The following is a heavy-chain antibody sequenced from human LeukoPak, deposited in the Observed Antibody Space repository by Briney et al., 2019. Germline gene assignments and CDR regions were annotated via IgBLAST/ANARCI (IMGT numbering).Heavy chain of an antibody. CDR1: GFTFSSYG. CDR3: AKIAGATPAFDI. J-gene: IGHJ3*02. CDR2: ISYDGSNK. Sequence: GGSLRLSCAASGFTFSSYGMHWVRQAPGKGLEWVAVISYDGSNKYYADSVKGRFTIPRDNSKNTLYLQMNSLRAEDTAVYYCAKIAGATPAFDIWGQGTMVTVSS. V-gene: IGHV3-30*18. D-gene: IGHD1-26*01.